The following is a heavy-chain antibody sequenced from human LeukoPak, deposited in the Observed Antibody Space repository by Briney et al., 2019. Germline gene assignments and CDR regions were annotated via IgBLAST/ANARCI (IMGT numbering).Heavy chain of an antibody. CDR3: ATRSGYGDAFDI. D-gene: IGHD6-25*01. V-gene: IGHV3-7*01. J-gene: IGHJ3*02. CDR1: GFSFSSHG. Sequence: GGSLRLSCAASGFSFSSHGMSWVRQAPGKGLEWVANIKQDGSEKYYVDSVKGRFTISRDNAKNSLYLQMNSLRAEDTAVYYCATRSGYGDAFDIWGQGTMVTVSS. CDR2: IKQDGSEK.